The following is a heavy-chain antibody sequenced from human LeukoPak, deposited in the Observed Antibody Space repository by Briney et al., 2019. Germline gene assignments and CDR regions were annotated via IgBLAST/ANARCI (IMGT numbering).Heavy chain of an antibody. V-gene: IGHV3-74*01. CDR2: INSDGRST. J-gene: IGHJ6*02. Sequence: GGSLRLSCAASGFTFSSYWMHWVRQAPGKGLVWVSRINSDGRSTSYADSVKGRFTISRDNAKNTLYLQMNSLRAEDTAVYYCARDRPDRILWFGDGLEYGMDVWGQGTTVTVSS. CDR1: GFTFSSYW. D-gene: IGHD3-10*01. CDR3: ARDRPDRILWFGDGLEYGMDV.